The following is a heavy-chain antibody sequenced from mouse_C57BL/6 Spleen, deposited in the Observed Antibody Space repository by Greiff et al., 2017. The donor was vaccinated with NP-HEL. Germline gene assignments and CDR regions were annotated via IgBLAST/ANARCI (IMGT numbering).Heavy chain of an antibody. V-gene: IGHV1-72*01. CDR3: ARERDYYGSSYEYFDY. CDR2: IDPNSGGT. J-gene: IGHJ2*01. Sequence: QVQLQQPGAELVKPGASVKLSCKASGYTFTSYWMHWVKQRPGRGLEWIGRIDPNSGGTKYNEKFKSKATMTVDKPSSTAYMQLRILTSYDSAVYYCARERDYYGSSYEYFDYWGQGTTLTVSS. D-gene: IGHD1-1*01. CDR1: GYTFTSYW.